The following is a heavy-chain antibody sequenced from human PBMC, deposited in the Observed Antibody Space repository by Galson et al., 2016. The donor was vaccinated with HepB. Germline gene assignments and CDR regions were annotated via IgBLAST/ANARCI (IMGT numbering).Heavy chain of an antibody. J-gene: IGHJ3*02. D-gene: IGHD2-2*01. V-gene: IGHV1-46*01. CDR3: ARERFCTSAACYVGTAFHI. CDR2: INPNVGST. CDR1: GYTFTAYF. Sequence: SVKVSCKASGYTFTAYFIYWVRQAPGQGLEWMGFINPNVGSTTFAQKFQDRVTMTRDTSTSTVFMELSSLRSEDTAVYFCARERFCTSAACYVGTAFHIASKRTKVTVSS.